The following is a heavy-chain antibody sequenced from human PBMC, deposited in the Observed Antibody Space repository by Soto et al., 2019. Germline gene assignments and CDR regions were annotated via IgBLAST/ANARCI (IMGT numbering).Heavy chain of an antibody. CDR2: ISGSGDNT. J-gene: IGHJ4*02. V-gene: IGHV3-23*01. CDR1: GFTFNSYA. CDR3: AKGNSIATAVDY. Sequence: PGGSLRLSCAASGFTFNSYAMSWVRQAPGKGLEWVSVISGSGDNTYSDSVKGRLTISRDNSKNTLYLQMNSLRAEDTAVYYCAKGNSIATAVDYWGQGT. D-gene: IGHD6-13*01.